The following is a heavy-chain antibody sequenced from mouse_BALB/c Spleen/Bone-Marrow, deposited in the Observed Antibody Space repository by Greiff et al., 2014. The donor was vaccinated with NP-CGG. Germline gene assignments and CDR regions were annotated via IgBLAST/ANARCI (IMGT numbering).Heavy chain of an antibody. CDR1: GFTFSGFG. J-gene: IGHJ1*01. CDR3: ARWGGYFDV. Sequence: DVKLVESGGGLVQPGGSRKLSCAASGFTFSGFGMHWVRQAPEKGLEWVAYISSGSSTIYYADTVKGRFTISRDNPKNTLFLQMTSLRSEDTAMYYCARWGGYFDVWGAGTTVTVSS. V-gene: IGHV5-17*02. CDR2: ISSGSSTI.